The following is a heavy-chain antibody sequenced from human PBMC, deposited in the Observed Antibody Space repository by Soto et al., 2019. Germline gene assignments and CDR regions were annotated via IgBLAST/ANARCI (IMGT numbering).Heavy chain of an antibody. D-gene: IGHD6-13*01. CDR3: ARHLSGSAADY. CDR1: GGSITGYY. V-gene: IGHV4-59*08. CDR2: IYYSGST. J-gene: IGHJ4*02. Sequence: SETLSLTCTVSGGSITGYYCSWIRQPPGKGLEWIGYIYYSGSTNYNPSLKSRVTISVDTSKNQFSLKLSSVTAADTAVYYCARHLSGSAADYWGQGTLVTVSS.